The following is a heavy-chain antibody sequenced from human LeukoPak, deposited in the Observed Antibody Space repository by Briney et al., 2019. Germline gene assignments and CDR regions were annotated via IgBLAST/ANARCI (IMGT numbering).Heavy chain of an antibody. CDR3: ARGRFTMVRGVPNWFDP. CDR2: IYYSGST. CDR1: GGSISSYY. V-gene: IGHV4-59*01. D-gene: IGHD3-10*01. Sequence: PSETLSLTCTVSGGSISSYYWSWVRQPPGKVLEWIGYIYYSGSTNYNPSLKSRVTISVDTSKNQFSLKLSSVTAADTAVYYCARGRFTMVRGVPNWFDPWGRGTLVTVSS. J-gene: IGHJ5*02.